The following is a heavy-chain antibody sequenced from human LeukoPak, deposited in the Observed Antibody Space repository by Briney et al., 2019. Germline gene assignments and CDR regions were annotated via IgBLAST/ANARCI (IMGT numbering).Heavy chain of an antibody. D-gene: IGHD6-19*01. Sequence: GGSLRLSCAASGFTFSTYAMHWVRQAPGKGLEWVAVISYDGSSKYYADSVKGRFTISRDNSKNTLYLQMNSLRAEDTAVYYCAKDWYSSGWYSNLYYYYYMDVWGKGTTVTISS. CDR3: AKDWYSSGWYSNLYYYYYMDV. CDR2: ISYDGSSK. CDR1: GFTFSTYA. V-gene: IGHV3-30*04. J-gene: IGHJ6*03.